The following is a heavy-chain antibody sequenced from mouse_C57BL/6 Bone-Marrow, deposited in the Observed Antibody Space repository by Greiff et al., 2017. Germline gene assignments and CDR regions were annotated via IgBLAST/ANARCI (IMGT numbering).Heavy chain of an antibody. Sequence: QVQLQQPGAELVKPGASVKMSCKASGYTFTSYWITWVKQRPGQGLEWIGDIYPGSGSTNYNEKFKSKATLTVDTSSSTAYMQLSSLTSADSAVYYYARPYYSDYWYFDVWGTGTTVTVSA. D-gene: IGHD2-12*01. J-gene: IGHJ1*03. V-gene: IGHV1-55*01. CDR2: IYPGSGST. CDR3: ARPYYSDYWYFDV. CDR1: GYTFTSYW.